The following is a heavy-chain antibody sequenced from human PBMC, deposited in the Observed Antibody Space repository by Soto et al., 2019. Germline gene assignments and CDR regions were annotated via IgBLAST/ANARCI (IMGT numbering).Heavy chain of an antibody. Sequence: QVQLQESGPGLVKPSETLSLTFTVSGGSISSYYWIWIRQPPGKGLEWIGYIYYRGSTNYIPSLKSRVTISVDTSKNQFSLKLSSVTAADTAVYYCAREGQLEPQDNYYYGMDVWGPGNTVTVSS. CDR2: IYYRGST. V-gene: IGHV4-59*01. CDR3: AREGQLEPQDNYYYGMDV. D-gene: IGHD1-1*01. CDR1: GGSISSYY. J-gene: IGHJ6*02.